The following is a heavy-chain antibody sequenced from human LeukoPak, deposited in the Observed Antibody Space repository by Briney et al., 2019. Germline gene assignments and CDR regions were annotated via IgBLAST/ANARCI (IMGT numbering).Heavy chain of an antibody. Sequence: GASVKVSCKASGGTFSSYAIGWVRQAPGRGLEWMGGIIPIFGTANYAQKFQGRVTITADESTSTAYMELSSLRSEDTAVYYCARDGFYGSAFDIWGQGTMVTVSS. CDR2: IIPIFGTA. CDR3: ARDGFYGSAFDI. V-gene: IGHV1-69*13. D-gene: IGHD2/OR15-2a*01. J-gene: IGHJ3*02. CDR1: GGTFSSYA.